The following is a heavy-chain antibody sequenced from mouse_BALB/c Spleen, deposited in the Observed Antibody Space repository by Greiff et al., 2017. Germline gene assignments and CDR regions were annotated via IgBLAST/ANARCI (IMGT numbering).Heavy chain of an antibody. J-gene: IGHJ4*01. D-gene: IGHD2-14*01. CDR2: IYPGDGDT. V-gene: IGHV1-87*01. CDR1: GYTFTSYW. CDR3: ARGYDGYYAMDY. Sequence: SGAELARPGASVKLSCKASGYTFTSYWMQWVKQRPGQGLEWIGAIYPGDGDTRYTQKFKGKATLTADKSSSTAYMQLSSLASEDSAVYYCARGYDGYYAMDYWGQGTSVTVSS.